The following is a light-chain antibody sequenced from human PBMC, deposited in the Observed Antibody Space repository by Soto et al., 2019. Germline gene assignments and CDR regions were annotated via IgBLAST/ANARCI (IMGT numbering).Light chain of an antibody. V-gene: IGLV4-69*01. CDR2: LNSDGRH. CDR3: QTWSTGIQV. CDR1: SGHSNYA. Sequence: QSVLTQSPSASASLGASVTLTCTLSSGHSNYAIAWHQQQPEKGPRYLMKLNSDGRHSKGDGIPDRFSGSSSGAERYLTISSLQSEDEADYYCQTWSTGIQVFGGGTKLTVL. J-gene: IGLJ2*01.